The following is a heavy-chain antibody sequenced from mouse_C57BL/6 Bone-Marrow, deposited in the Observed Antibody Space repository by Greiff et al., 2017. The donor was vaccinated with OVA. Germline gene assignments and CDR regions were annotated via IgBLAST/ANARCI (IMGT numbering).Heavy chain of an antibody. J-gene: IGHJ3*01. V-gene: IGHV1-61*01. CDR2: IYSSDSET. CDR3: ARGKLDGGAY. CDR1: GYTFTSYW. Sequence: QVQLQQSGAELVRPGSSVKLSCKASGYTFTSYWMDWVKQRPGQGLEWIGNIYSSDSETHYNQKFKDKATLTVDKSSSTAYMQLSSLTSEDTAVYYCARGKLDGGAYWGQGTLVTVSA.